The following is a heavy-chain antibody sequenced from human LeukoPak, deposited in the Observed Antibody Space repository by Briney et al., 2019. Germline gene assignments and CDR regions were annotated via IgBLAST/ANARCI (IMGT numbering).Heavy chain of an antibody. J-gene: IGHJ3*02. CDR2: INHSGST. CDR1: GGSFSGYY. D-gene: IGHD1-1*01. Sequence: PSETLPHTRAVYGGSFSGYYWSWLRQPPCKELEWIGDINHSGSTNYNPSLMSRVTISVDTSKSQLSLQLSSVTAADTAVYYCARDPLERQDIAFDIWGQGTLVTVS. CDR3: ARDPLERQDIAFDI. V-gene: IGHV4-34*01.